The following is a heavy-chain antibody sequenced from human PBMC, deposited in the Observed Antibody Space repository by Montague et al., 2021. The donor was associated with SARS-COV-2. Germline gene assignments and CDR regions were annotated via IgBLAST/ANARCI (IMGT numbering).Heavy chain of an antibody. Sequence: SETLSLTCTVSGGSISSSSYYWGWIRQPPGKGLEWIGSIYYSGSTYYNPSLKSRVTISVDTSKNQFSLKLSSVTAADTAVYYCARVRARLTMIVVVINGGFDPWGQGTLVTGSS. V-gene: IGHV4-39*07. CDR1: GGSISSSSYY. CDR2: IYYSGST. J-gene: IGHJ5*02. CDR3: ARVRARLTMIVVVINGGFDP. D-gene: IGHD3-22*01.